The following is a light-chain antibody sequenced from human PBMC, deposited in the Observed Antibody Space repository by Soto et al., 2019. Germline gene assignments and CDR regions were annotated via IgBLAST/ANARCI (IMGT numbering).Light chain of an antibody. CDR2: DVS. V-gene: IGLV2-14*01. J-gene: IGLJ1*01. CDR3: ISFTSSTTLDSFV. CDR1: SSDVGSYNC. Sequence: QSALTQPASVSGSPGQSITISCTGTSSDVGSYNCVSWYQQHPGKAPKLMIYDVSYRPSGVSNRFSGSKSGNTASLTISGLQAEDEADYYCISFTSSTTLDSFVFGAGTKLTVL.